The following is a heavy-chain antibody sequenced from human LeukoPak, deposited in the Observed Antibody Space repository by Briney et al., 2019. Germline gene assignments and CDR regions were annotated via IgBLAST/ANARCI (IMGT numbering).Heavy chain of an antibody. CDR1: GGSFSGYY. CDR2: INHSGST. D-gene: IGHD4-11*01. V-gene: IGHV4-34*01. Sequence: TSETLSLTCAVYGGSFSGYYWSWIRRPPGKGLEWIGEINHSGSTNYNPSLKSRVTISVDTSKNQFSLKLSSVTAADTAVYYCARATGYTYSNYGLYYYYMDVWGKGTTVTVSS. J-gene: IGHJ6*03. CDR3: ARATGYTYSNYGLYYYYMDV.